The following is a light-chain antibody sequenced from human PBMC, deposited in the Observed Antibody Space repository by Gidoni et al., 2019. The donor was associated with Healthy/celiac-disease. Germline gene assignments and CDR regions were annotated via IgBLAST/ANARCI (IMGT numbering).Light chain of an antibody. Sequence: DIQMTQSPSSLSASVGDRVTITCRASQSIGNYLAWYQEKPGKVPKLLMYDASTLQSGVPSRFSGSGSGTDFTLTISSLQPEDVATYYCQKYNTVPLTFGGXTKVEI. V-gene: IGKV1-27*01. CDR3: QKYNTVPLT. CDR2: DAS. J-gene: IGKJ4*01. CDR1: QSIGNY.